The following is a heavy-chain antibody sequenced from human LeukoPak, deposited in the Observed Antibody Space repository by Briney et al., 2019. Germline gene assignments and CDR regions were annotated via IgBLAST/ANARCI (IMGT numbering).Heavy chain of an antibody. J-gene: IGHJ4*02. CDR2: INHSGST. CDR3: ARRRIAAPDY. CDR1: GGSFSGYY. Sequence: SETLSLTCAVYGGSFSGYYWSWIRQPPGKGLEWIGEINHSGSTNYNPSLKSRVTISVDTSKNQFSLKLSSVTAADTAVYYCARRRIAAPDYWGQGTLVTVSS. V-gene: IGHV4-34*01. D-gene: IGHD6-13*01.